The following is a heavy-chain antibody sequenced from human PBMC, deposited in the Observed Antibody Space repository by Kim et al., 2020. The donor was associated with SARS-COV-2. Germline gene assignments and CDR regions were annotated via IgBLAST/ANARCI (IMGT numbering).Heavy chain of an antibody. CDR2: INNSAST. Sequence: SETLSLTCTVSGGSISSGNYYWNWIRQHPGKGLDWIVYINNSASTYYNPSLKSRVIISVDTSKNQFSLKLGSVTAADTAVYYCARELDYDGSGRGGFDYWGQGSLLTVSS. CDR1: GGSISSGNYY. J-gene: IGHJ4*02. D-gene: IGHD3-10*01. V-gene: IGHV4-31*03. CDR3: ARELDYDGSGRGGFDY.